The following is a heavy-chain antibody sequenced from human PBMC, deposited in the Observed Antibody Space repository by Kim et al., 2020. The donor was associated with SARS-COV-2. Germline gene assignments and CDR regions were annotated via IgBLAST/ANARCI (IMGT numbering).Heavy chain of an antibody. CDR3: AKADCDAIGCHVRDY. J-gene: IGHJ4*02. V-gene: IGHV3-23*01. CDR2: ISGSGEST. CDR1: GFTFSSYA. D-gene: IGHD3-10*02. Sequence: GGSLRLSCTASGFTFSSYAMGWVRQAPGNGLEWVSSISGSGESTSSADSVKGRFTISRDNSKNMLYMQMNSLRVEDTAIYYCAKADCDAIGCHVRDYWGQGTLVTVSA.